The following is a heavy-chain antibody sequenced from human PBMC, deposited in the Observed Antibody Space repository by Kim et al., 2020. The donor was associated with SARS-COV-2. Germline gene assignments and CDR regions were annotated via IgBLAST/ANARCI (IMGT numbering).Heavy chain of an antibody. CDR2: ISSSSSYI. CDR3: ARDFRAVMVYAIPPDY. J-gene: IGHJ4*02. D-gene: IGHD2-8*01. Sequence: GGSLRLSCAASGFTFSSYSMNWVRQAPGKGLEWVSSISSSSSYIYYADSVKGRFTISRDNAKNSLYLQMNSLRAEDTAVYYCARDFRAVMVYAIPPDYWGQGTLVNVSS. CDR1: GFTFSSYS. V-gene: IGHV3-21*01.